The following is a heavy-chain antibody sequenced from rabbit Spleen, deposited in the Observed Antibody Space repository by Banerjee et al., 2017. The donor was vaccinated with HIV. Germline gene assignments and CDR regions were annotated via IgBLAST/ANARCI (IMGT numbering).Heavy chain of an antibody. CDR2: IGTTTT. Sequence: EESGGDLVKPEGSLTLTCTASGFSFSNSYWICWVRQAPGKGLEWIGCIGTTTTWYATWAKGRFTISKTSSTTVTLQMTSLTAADTATYFCARDTSSSFSSYGMDLWGQGT. J-gene: IGHJ6*01. CDR1: GFSFSNSYW. D-gene: IGHD1-1*01. V-gene: IGHV1S45*01. CDR3: ARDTSSSFSSYGMDL.